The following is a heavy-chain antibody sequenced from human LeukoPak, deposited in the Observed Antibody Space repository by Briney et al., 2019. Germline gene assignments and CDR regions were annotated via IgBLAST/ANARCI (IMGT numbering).Heavy chain of an antibody. CDR2: INHSGST. D-gene: IGHD6-13*01. Sequence: SLETLSLTCAVYGGSFSGYYWSWIRQPPGKGLEWIGEINHSGSTNYNPSLKSRVTISVDTSKNQFSLKLSSVTAADTAVYYCARGATTPSVTYSSSWYRRPLDYWGQGTLVTVSS. J-gene: IGHJ4*02. V-gene: IGHV4-34*01. CDR3: ARGATTPSVTYSSSWYRRPLDY. CDR1: GGSFSGYY.